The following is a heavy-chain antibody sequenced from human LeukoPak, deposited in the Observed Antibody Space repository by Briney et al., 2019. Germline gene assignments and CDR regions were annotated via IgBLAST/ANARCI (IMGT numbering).Heavy chain of an antibody. CDR1: GFPFSSYW. J-gene: IGHJ4*02. CDR2: IKSKTDDGTR. CDR3: SAGVGRTDFDY. V-gene: IGHV3-15*01. D-gene: IGHD3-10*01. Sequence: PGGSLRLSCVASGFPFSSYWMTWVRQAPGKGLEWVGRIKSKTDDGTRDFAAPVKGRFAISRDDSKKTVYLQMNSLKIEDTGVYYRSAGVGRTDFDYWGQGILVTVSS.